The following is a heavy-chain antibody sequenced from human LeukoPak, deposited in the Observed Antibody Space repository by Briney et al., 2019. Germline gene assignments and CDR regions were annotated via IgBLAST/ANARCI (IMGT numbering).Heavy chain of an antibody. J-gene: IGHJ5*02. Sequence: EASVKVSCKASGGTFSSYAISWVRQAPGQGLEWMGRIIPIFGTTNYAQKFQGRVTITTDESTSTAYMELSSLRSEDMAVYYCAREGRYCGGGSCLNWFDPWGQGTLVTVSS. CDR3: AREGRYCGGGSCLNWFDP. D-gene: IGHD2-15*01. V-gene: IGHV1-69*05. CDR2: IIPIFGTT. CDR1: GGTFSSYA.